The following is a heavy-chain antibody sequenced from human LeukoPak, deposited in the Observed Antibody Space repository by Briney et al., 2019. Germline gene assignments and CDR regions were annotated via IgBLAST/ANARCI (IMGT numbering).Heavy chain of an antibody. J-gene: IGHJ5*02. D-gene: IGHD3-10*01. Sequence: SETLSLTCADYGGSFSGYYWSWIRQPPGKGLEWIGEINHSGSTNYNPSLKSRVTISVDTSKNQFSLKLSSVTAADTAVYYCARAGLSRMVRGVPNWFDPWGQGTLVTVSS. CDR1: GGSFSGYY. V-gene: IGHV4-34*01. CDR3: ARAGLSRMVRGVPNWFDP. CDR2: INHSGST.